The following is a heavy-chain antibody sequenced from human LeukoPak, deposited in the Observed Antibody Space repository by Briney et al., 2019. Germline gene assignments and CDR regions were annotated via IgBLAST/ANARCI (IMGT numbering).Heavy chain of an antibody. J-gene: IGHJ4*02. Sequence: SETLSLTCTVSGGSISSSSYYWSWIRQPPGKGLEWIGEINHSGSTNYNPSLKSRVTISVDTSKNQFSLKLSSVTAADTAVYYCALRVGGTDYWGQGTLVTVSS. CDR2: INHSGST. D-gene: IGHD1-1*01. V-gene: IGHV4-39*07. CDR1: GGSISSSSYY. CDR3: ALRVGGTDY.